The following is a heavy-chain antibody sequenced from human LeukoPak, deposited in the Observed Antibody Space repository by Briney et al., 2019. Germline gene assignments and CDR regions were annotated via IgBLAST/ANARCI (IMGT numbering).Heavy chain of an antibody. CDR3: ATYRQVLLPFES. D-gene: IGHD2-8*02. CDR1: GFTFSDYV. J-gene: IGHJ4*02. V-gene: IGHV3-23*01. Sequence: QPGESLRLSCAASGFTFSDYVMIWVRQAPGKGLEWVSGITASGDRTYYADSVQGRFTMSRDNSKSTLSLQMNSLRAEDTAIYYCATYRQVLLPFESWGQGTLVTVSS. CDR2: ITASGDRT.